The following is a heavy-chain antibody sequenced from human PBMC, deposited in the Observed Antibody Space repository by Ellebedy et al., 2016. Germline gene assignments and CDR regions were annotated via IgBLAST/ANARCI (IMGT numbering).Heavy chain of an antibody. D-gene: IGHD6-6*01. J-gene: IGHJ5*01. V-gene: IGHV3-7*03. CDR1: GFTFDSNW. CDR3: GRLGTYVADRGLDS. CDR2: INQDGSDT. Sequence: GESLKISCAASGFTFDSNWMSWFRQAPGRGLEWVAHINQDGSDTYYVDSVKGRFTISRDNAKKSLYLQMNSLRVEDAAVYYCGRLGTYVADRGLDSWGQGTPGHRLL.